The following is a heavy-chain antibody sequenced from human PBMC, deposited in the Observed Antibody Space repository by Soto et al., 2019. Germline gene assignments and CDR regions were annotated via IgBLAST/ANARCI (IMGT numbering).Heavy chain of an antibody. CDR1: GGSIITFSYY. CDR2: ISYSGST. J-gene: IGHJ3*01. D-gene: IGHD4-4*01. V-gene: IGHV4-39*01. CDR3: GTHYTGAFDV. Sequence: QLQVQESCPGLVKPSETLSLTCAVSGGSIITFSYYWGWIRQPPGKGLEWIGSISYSGSTFYSPSLKSRLTISADASKNQFSLKLSSVTAADTAVFYCGTHYTGAFDVWAQGIVVTVSS.